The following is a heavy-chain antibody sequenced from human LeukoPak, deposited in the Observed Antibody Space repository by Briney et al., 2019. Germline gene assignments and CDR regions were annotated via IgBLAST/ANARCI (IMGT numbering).Heavy chain of an antibody. CDR2: IGNSGTTI. J-gene: IGHJ4*02. CDR1: GFTFSDYY. CDR3: ARSGDFWSGYYFDY. V-gene: IGHV3-11*01. Sequence: GGSLRLSCAASGFTFSDYYMSWIRQAPGKGLEWVSCIGNSGTTIYYADSVKGRFTISRDNAKNSLYLQMNSLRAEDTAVYYCARSGDFWSGYYFDYWGQGTLVTVSS. D-gene: IGHD3-3*01.